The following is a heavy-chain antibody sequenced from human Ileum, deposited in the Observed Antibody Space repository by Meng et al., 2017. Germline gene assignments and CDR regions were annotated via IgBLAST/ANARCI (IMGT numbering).Heavy chain of an antibody. V-gene: IGHV5-51*01. D-gene: IGHD7-27*01. J-gene: IGHJ4*02. CDR2: IYPGDSDT. CDR3: ARSSNWAFDF. CDR1: GYSFTSYW. Sequence: GESLKISCKISGYSFTSYWIAWVRQMPGKGLEWMGIIYPGDSDTTYSPSFQGQVTISAVKSSRTAYLQWSSLKASDTAMYYCARSSNWAFDFWGQGTLVTVSS.